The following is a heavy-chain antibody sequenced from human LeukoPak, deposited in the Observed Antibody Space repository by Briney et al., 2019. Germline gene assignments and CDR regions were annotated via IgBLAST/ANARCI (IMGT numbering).Heavy chain of an antibody. V-gene: IGHV1-18*01. CDR2: ISAYNGNT. J-gene: IGHJ4*02. Sequence: ASVKVSCKASGYTFTSYGISWVRQAPGQGLEWMGWISAYNGNTNYAQKLQGRVTMTTDTSTSTAYMELRSLRSDDTAVYYCARVDSNYVSSSPHYFDYWGQGTLVTVSS. CDR1: GYTFTSYG. D-gene: IGHD4-11*01. CDR3: ARVDSNYVSSSPHYFDY.